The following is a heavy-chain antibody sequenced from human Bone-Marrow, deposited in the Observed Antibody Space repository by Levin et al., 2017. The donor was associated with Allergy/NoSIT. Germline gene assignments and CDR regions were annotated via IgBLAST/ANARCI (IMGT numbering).Heavy chain of an antibody. CDR3: ARSGHYDSSDYDFDY. CDR2: IIPMFGIA. V-gene: IGHV1-69*01. CDR1: GGTFSTYA. J-gene: IGHJ4*02. Sequence: KISCKASGGTFSTYAISWVRQAPGQGLEWMGGIIPMFGIANYAQKFQGRVTITADESTSTASMELTSLRSEDTAVYYCARSGHYDSSDYDFDYWGQGTLVTVSS. D-gene: IGHD3-22*01.